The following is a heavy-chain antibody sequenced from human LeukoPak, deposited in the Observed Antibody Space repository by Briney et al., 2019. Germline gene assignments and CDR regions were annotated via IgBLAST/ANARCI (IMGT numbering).Heavy chain of an antibody. Sequence: GGSLRLPCAASGFTFSSYGMHWVRQAPGKGLEWVAVISYDGSNKYYADSVKGRFTISRDNSKNTLYLQMNSLRAEDTAVYYCAKVNGSGNWFDPWGQGTLVTVSS. CDR2: ISYDGSNK. D-gene: IGHD3-10*01. V-gene: IGHV3-30*18. CDR3: AKVNGSGNWFDP. J-gene: IGHJ5*02. CDR1: GFTFSSYG.